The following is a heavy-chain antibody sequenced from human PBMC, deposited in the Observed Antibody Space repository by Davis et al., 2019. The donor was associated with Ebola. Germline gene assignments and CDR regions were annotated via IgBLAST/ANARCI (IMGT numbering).Heavy chain of an antibody. Sequence: GESLKISCAASGFTFSSYAMSWVRQAPGKGLEWVANIKQDGSEKNYVDSVKGRFTISRDNAKNSLYLQMNSLRGEDTAVYYCARERSLVVSAIGTVFDLWGQGALVTVYS. CDR3: ARERSLVVSAIGTVFDL. CDR1: GFTFSSYA. V-gene: IGHV3-7*01. D-gene: IGHD2-8*02. J-gene: IGHJ4*02. CDR2: IKQDGSEK.